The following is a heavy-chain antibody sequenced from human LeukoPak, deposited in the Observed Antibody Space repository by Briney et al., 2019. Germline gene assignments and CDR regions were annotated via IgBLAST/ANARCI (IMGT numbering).Heavy chain of an antibody. CDR2: IKSNADGGTT. Sequence: GGSLRLSCAASGFTFSNAWMTWVRQAPGKGLEWVGRIKSNADGGTTDYASPVKQRFTISRDDSQNTLFLRMNSLKTEDTAVYYCTRGSSGWYFDYWGQGTLVTVSS. CDR3: TRGSSGWYFDY. CDR1: GFTFSNAW. V-gene: IGHV3-15*01. J-gene: IGHJ4*02. D-gene: IGHD6-19*01.